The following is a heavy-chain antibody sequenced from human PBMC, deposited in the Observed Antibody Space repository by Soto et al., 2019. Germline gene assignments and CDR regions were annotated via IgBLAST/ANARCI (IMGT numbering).Heavy chain of an antibody. CDR1: GGSISSSSYY. V-gene: IGHV4-39*01. Sequence: QLQLQESGPGLVKPSDTLSLTCTVSGGSISSSSYYWGWIRQPPGKGLEWIGSIYYSGSTFYNPSLKSRVTISVDTSKNQFSLKLSSVTAADTAVYYCARLYSSGWGYFDYWGQGTLVTVSS. CDR3: ARLYSSGWGYFDY. J-gene: IGHJ4*02. CDR2: IYYSGST. D-gene: IGHD6-19*01.